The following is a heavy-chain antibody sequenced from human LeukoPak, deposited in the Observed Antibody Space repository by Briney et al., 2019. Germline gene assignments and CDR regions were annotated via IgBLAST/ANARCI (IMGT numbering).Heavy chain of an antibody. Sequence: ASVKVSCKASGYTFTSYGISWVRQAPGQGLEWMGWISAYNGNTNYAQKLQGRVTMTKDTSTSTAYMELRSLRSDDTAVYYCAREGYCTNGVCYSDYWGQGTLVTVSS. J-gene: IGHJ4*02. CDR1: GYTFTSYG. V-gene: IGHV1-18*01. CDR2: ISAYNGNT. CDR3: AREGYCTNGVCYSDY. D-gene: IGHD2-8*01.